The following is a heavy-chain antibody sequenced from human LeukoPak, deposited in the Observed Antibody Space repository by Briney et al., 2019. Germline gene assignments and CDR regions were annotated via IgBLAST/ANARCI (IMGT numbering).Heavy chain of an antibody. CDR1: GGSISTYY. CDR3: ARGSKAAPGTFDY. J-gene: IGHJ4*02. D-gene: IGHD6-13*01. CDR2: IYYTGST. V-gene: IGHV4-59*01. Sequence: SETLSLTCTVSGGSISTYYWNWIRQPPGKGLEWIGYIYYTGSTDYNPSLKSRVAISVDTSKSQFSLKLSSVTAADTAVYYCARGSKAAPGTFDYWGQGTLVTVSS.